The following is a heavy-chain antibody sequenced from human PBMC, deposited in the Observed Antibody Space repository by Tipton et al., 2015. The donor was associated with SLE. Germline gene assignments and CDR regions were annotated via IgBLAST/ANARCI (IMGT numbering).Heavy chain of an antibody. CDR3: ARGPPFDY. CDR2: INHSGST. J-gene: IGHJ4*02. V-gene: IGHV4-34*01. CDR1: GGSFSGYY. Sequence: TLSLTCAVYGGSFSGYYWSWIRQPPWKGLEWIGEINHSGSTNYNPSLKSRVTISVDTSKNQFSLKLSSVTAADTAVYYCARGPPFDYWGQGTLVTVSS.